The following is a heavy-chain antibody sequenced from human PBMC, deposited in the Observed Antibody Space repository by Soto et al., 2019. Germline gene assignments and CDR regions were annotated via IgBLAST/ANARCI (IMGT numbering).Heavy chain of an antibody. V-gene: IGHV1-2*02. D-gene: IGHD1-7*01. Sequence: GASVKVSCKASGYTFVGHHIHWVRQAPGQGLEWMGRINPNSGGTNYIQKFQGRVTMTSDTSITTAYMELSRLTSDDTAIYYCARERHLNSPSDGFDIWGQGTLVTVS. J-gene: IGHJ3*02. CDR2: INPNSGGT. CDR1: GYTFVGHH. CDR3: ARERHLNSPSDGFDI.